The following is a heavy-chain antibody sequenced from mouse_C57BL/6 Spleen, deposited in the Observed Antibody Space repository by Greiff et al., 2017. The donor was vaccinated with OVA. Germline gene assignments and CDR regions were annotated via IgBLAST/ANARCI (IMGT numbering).Heavy chain of an antibody. CDR1: GYTFTDYE. V-gene: IGHV1-15*01. Sequence: QVQLQQSGAELVRPGASVTLSCKASGYTFTDYEMPWVKQTPVHGLEWIGAIDPETGGPAYNQKFKGKAILTADKSSSTAYMELRSLTSEDSAVYYCTRYPITTVVATKREGYAMDYWGQGTSVTVSS. CDR3: TRYPITTVVATKREGYAMDY. CDR2: IDPETGGP. J-gene: IGHJ4*01. D-gene: IGHD1-1*01.